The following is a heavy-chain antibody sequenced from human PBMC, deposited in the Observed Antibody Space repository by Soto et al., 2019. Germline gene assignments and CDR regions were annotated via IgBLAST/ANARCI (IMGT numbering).Heavy chain of an antibody. CDR2: IYYSGST. D-gene: IGHD2-8*01. J-gene: IGHJ4*02. CDR1: GGSISSSSYY. Sequence: QLQLQESGPGLVKPSETLSLTCTVSGGSISSSSYYWGWIRQPPGKGLEWIGSIYYSGSTYYNPSLKSRVSISVDTSKNQFSLKLSSVTAADTAVYYCERQTSYAIRMAYFDYWGQGTLVTVSS. V-gene: IGHV4-39*01. CDR3: ERQTSYAIRMAYFDY.